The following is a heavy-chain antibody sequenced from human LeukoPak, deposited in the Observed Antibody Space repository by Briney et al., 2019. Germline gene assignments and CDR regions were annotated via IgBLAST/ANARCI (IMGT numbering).Heavy chain of an antibody. CDR2: INPNSGDT. D-gene: IGHD3-22*01. J-gene: IGHJ4*02. CDR1: GYTFTGYY. CDR3: ARGDSSPYYYFDY. Sequence: ASEKVSCKASGYTFTGYYLHWVRQAPGQGLEWMGWINPNSGDTKYAQKFQGRVTMTRDTSIRTAYMELSILRSDDTAVFYCARGDSSPYYYFDYWGQGTPVTVSS. V-gene: IGHV1-2*02.